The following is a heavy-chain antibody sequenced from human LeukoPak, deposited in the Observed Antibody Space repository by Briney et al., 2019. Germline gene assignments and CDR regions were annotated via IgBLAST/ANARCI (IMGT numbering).Heavy chain of an antibody. V-gene: IGHV4-59*01. CDR3: ARGYCSGGSCYSGGYYYYYYMDV. J-gene: IGHJ6*03. CDR1: GGSISSYY. Sequence: SETLSLTCIVSGGSISSYYWSWIRQPPGKGLEWIGYIYYSGSTNYNPSLKSRVTISVDTSKNQFSLKLSSVTAADTAVYYCARGYCSGGSCYSGGYYYYYYMDVWGKGTTVTVSS. CDR2: IYYSGST. D-gene: IGHD2-15*01.